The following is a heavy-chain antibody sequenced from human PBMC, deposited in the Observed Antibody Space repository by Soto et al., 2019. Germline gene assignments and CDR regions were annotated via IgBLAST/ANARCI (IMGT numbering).Heavy chain of an antibody. Sequence: LTCTVIHYSITSQSYYWGWIRQSPGTEMQWIGTIHYTGTTSYNPSLHGRATIAIAGSKNQMLLKLISVTAADTAAYYCARVLGEQGNRGSVGFDSWGQGTQVTVYS. CDR1: HYSITSQSYY. CDR3: ARVLGEQGNRGSVGFDS. D-gene: IGHD3-10*01. J-gene: IGHJ4*02. V-gene: IGHV4-39*01. CDR2: IHYTGTT.